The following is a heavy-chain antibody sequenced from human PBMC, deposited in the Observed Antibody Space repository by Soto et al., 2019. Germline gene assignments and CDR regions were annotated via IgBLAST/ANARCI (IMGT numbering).Heavy chain of an antibody. V-gene: IGHV1-69*04. J-gene: IGHJ5*02. CDR2: IIPILGIA. CDR1: GGTFSSYT. CDR3: ARDRGSSSSPYGWFDP. Sequence: SVKVSCKASGGTFSSYTISWVRQAPGQGLEWMGRIIPILGIANYAQKFQGRVTITADKSTSTAYMELSSLRSEDTAVYYCARDRGSSSSPYGWFDPWGQGTLVTVSS. D-gene: IGHD6-6*01.